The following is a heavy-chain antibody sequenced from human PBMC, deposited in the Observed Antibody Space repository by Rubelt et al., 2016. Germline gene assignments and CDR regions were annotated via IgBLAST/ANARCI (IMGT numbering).Heavy chain of an antibody. D-gene: IGHD2-2*01. CDR2: ISAYNGNT. CDR1: GYTFTSYG. CDR3: ARYGAYCSSTSCQSDYYYYGMDV. Sequence: QVQLVQSGAEVKKPGASVKVSCKASGYTFTSYGISWVRQAPGQGLEWMGWISAYNGNTNYAQQLQGRVTMTRNTSISTAYLELGSLRSEDTAVYYCARYGAYCSSTSCQSDYYYYGMDVWGQGTTVTVSS. V-gene: IGHV1-18*01. J-gene: IGHJ6*02.